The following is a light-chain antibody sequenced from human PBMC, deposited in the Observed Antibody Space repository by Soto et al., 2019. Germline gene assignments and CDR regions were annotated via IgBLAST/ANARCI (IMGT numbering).Light chain of an antibody. CDR3: QSYDSSLIGSSV. CDR1: SSNIGAGYN. V-gene: IGLV1-40*01. J-gene: IGLJ1*01. Sequence: QSVRTQPPSVSGAPGHRVTSSCTGSSSNIGAGYNVHWYQQLPGTGPKLLIYGNSNRPSGVPDRFSGSKSGTSASLAITGLQAEDEADYYCQSYDSSLIGSSVFGTETKLTVL. CDR2: GNS.